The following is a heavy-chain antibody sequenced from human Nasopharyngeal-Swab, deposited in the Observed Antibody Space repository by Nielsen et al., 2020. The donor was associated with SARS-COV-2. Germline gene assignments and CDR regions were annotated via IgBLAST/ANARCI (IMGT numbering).Heavy chain of an antibody. D-gene: IGHD6-19*01. V-gene: IGHV3-9*01. CDR3: AKDLSSGWYGWFDP. CDR2: ISWNSGSI. J-gene: IGHJ5*02. CDR1: GFTFDDYA. Sequence: SLKISCAASGFTFDDYAMHWVRQAPGKGLEWVSGISWNSGSIGYADSVKGRFTISRDNVKNSLYLQMNSLRAEDTALYYCAKDLSSGWYGWFDPWGQGTLVTVSS.